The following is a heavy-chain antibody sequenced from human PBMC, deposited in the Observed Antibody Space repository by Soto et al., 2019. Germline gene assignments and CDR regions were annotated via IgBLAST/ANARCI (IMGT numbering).Heavy chain of an antibody. Sequence: GASVKVSCKASGYTFTSYAMHWVRQAPGQRLEWMGWINAGNGNTKYSQKFQGRVTITRDTSASTAYMELSSLRSEGTAVYYCARDRNPITIFGVVTIPHYWGQGTLVTVS. V-gene: IGHV1-3*01. CDR3: ARDRNPITIFGVVTIPHY. D-gene: IGHD3-3*01. CDR2: INAGNGNT. J-gene: IGHJ4*02. CDR1: GYTFTSYA.